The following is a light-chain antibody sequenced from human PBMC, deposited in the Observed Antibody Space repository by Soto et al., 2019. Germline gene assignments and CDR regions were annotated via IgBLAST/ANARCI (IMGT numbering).Light chain of an antibody. CDR3: SSYAGINNFVV. CDR1: SNDVGAYNQ. Sequence: QSVLTQPPSASGSPGQSVTISCTGTSNDVGAYNQVSWYQQYPGKAPKLIIFEVSQRPSGVPDRFSGSKSGNTASLTVSGLQGEDEADYYCSSYAGINNFVVFGGGTKVTVL. J-gene: IGLJ2*01. V-gene: IGLV2-8*01. CDR2: EVS.